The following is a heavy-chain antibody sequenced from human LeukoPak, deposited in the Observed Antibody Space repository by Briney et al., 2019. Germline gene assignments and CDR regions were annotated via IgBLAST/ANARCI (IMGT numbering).Heavy chain of an antibody. J-gene: IGHJ4*02. CDR1: GYTFTSYY. V-gene: IGHV1-46*01. CDR3: ARVPNYYDSSGYEFDY. D-gene: IGHD3-22*01. CDR2: INPSGGST. Sequence: ASVKVSCKASGYTFTSYYMHWVRQAPGQGLEWMGIINPSGGSTSYAQKFQGRVTMTRDTSTSTVYMELSSLRSEDTAVYYCARVPNYYDSSGYEFDYWGQGTLVTVSS.